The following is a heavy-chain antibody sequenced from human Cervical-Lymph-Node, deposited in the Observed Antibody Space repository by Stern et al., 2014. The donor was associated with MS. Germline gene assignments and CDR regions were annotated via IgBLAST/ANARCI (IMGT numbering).Heavy chain of an antibody. CDR1: GASVSTGSFY. D-gene: IGHD6-19*01. CDR2: IYYSGSS. Sequence: QEQLQESGPGLVKPSETLSLTCTVSGASVSTGSFYWSWIRQPPGKGLEWIGYIYYSGSSDYNPSLKSRVTISVDTSKNQFSLRLSSVTAADTAVYYCARESAVAEPYYYYDMDVWGQGTTVTVSS. J-gene: IGHJ6*02. V-gene: IGHV4-61*01. CDR3: ARESAVAEPYYYYDMDV.